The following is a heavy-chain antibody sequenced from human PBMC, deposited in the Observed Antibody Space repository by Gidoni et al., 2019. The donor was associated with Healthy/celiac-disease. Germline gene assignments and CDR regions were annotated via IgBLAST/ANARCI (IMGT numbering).Heavy chain of an antibody. Sequence: EVQLLESGGGLVQPGGSVRRSGAASGCTVSSYAMRWVRQDQGKGLGWVSAISGSGGSTSYADSVKGRFTISRDNSKNTLYLQMNRLRAEDTAVYYCAKNTGWYLDGFDYWGQGTLVTVSS. CDR1: GCTVSSYA. J-gene: IGHJ4*02. CDR2: ISGSGGST. V-gene: IGHV3-23*01. D-gene: IGHD6-19*01. CDR3: AKNTGWYLDGFDY.